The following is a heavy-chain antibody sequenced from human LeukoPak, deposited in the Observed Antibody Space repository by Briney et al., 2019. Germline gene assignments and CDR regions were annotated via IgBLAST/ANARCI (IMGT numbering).Heavy chain of an antibody. Sequence: GGSLRLSCAASGFTFSSYWMHWVRQAPGKGLVWVSRINSDGSSTSYAGSVKGRFTISRDNAKNTLYLQMNSLRAEDTAMYYCARVQGHPPNGLDIWGQGTMVTVSS. J-gene: IGHJ3*02. CDR2: INSDGSST. CDR1: GFTFSSYW. V-gene: IGHV3-74*01. CDR3: ARVQGHPPNGLDI. D-gene: IGHD2-8*01.